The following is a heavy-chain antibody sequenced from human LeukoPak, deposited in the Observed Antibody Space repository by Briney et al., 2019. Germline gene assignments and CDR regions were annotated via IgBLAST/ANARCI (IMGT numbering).Heavy chain of an antibody. CDR2: ISSSSTYI. CDR3: ARDSSRRITIFGVVPGPDYYMDV. CDR1: GFTFSTYY. J-gene: IGHJ6*03. D-gene: IGHD3-3*01. V-gene: IGHV3-21*01. Sequence: GGSLRLSCAASGFTFSTYYMNWVRQAPGKGLEWVSSISSSSTYIYYADSVKGRFTISRDNAKNSLYLQMNSLRAEDTAVYYCARDSSRRITIFGVVPGPDYYMDVWGKGTTVTISS.